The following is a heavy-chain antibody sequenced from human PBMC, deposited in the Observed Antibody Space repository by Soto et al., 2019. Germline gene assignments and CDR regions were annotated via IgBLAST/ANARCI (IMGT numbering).Heavy chain of an antibody. D-gene: IGHD3-3*01. CDR2: IYWDDDK. J-gene: IGHJ4*02. CDR1: GFSPSTSGVG. CDR3: AHSTSLRAFDY. V-gene: IGHV2-5*02. Sequence: QITLRESGPTLVQPTQTLTLTCTFSGFSPSTSGVGVGWIRQPPGKALELLAVIYWDDDKRYSPSLKSRLTITRDTSKNQVVLTMTNMDPVDTATYYCAHSTSLRAFDYWGQGTLVTVSS.